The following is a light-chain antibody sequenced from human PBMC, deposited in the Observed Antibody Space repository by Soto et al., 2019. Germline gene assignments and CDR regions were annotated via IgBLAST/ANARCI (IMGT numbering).Light chain of an antibody. CDR3: QQSYSFPLT. CDR1: QTISSY. V-gene: IGKV1-39*01. CDR2: DTS. Sequence: DIQMTQSPSSLSASVGDRVTITCRASQTISSYLNWYQQKPGKAPKLLIYDTSSLQSGVPSRFSGSGSGTDFTLTISSLQPEDFASYYCQQSYSFPLTFGGGSKVEIK. J-gene: IGKJ4*01.